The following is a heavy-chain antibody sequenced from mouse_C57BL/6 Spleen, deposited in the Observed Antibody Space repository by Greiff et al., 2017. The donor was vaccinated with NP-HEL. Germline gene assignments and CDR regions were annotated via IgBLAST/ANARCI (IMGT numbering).Heavy chain of an antibody. Sequence: QVQLKQSGPELVKPGASVKISCKASGYAFSSSWMNWVKQRPGKGLEWIGRIYPGDGDTNYNGKFKGKATLTADKSSSTAYMQLSSLTSEDSAVYFCARRSGDAWFAYWGQGTLVTVSA. J-gene: IGHJ3*01. D-gene: IGHD1-3*01. CDR1: GYAFSSSW. V-gene: IGHV1-82*01. CDR2: IYPGDGDT. CDR3: ARRSGDAWFAY.